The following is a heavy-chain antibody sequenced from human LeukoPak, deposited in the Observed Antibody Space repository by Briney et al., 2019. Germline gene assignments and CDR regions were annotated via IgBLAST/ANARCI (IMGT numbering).Heavy chain of an antibody. J-gene: IGHJ5*02. D-gene: IGHD3-3*01. CDR1: GYTITSYD. CDR2: MNPNSGNT. V-gene: IGHV1-8*01. CDR3: ARGKGYYVPYNWFDP. Sequence: ASVKVSCKASGYTITSYDINWVRQATGQGLEWMGWMNPNSGNTGYAQKFQGRVTRTRNTSISTAYMELSSLRSEDTAVYYCARGKGYYVPYNWFDPWGQGTLVSVSS.